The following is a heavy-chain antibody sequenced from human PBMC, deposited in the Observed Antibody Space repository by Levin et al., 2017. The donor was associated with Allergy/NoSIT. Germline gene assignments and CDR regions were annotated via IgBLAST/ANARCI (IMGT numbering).Heavy chain of an antibody. D-gene: IGHD5-12*01. J-gene: IGHJ4*02. CDR1: GFTFSDYY. V-gene: IGHV3-11*01. CDR2: ISNTGITI. CDR3: ARVASLDS. Sequence: GGSLRLSCVVSGFTFSDYYMSWIRQAPGKGLEWVSYISNTGITIYYADSVKGRFTISRDNAKNSLYLQMNSLTVEDTAVYYCARVASLDSWGQGTLVTVSS.